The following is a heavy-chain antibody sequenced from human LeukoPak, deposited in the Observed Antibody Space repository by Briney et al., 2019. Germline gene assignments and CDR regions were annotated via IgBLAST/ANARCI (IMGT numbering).Heavy chain of an antibody. V-gene: IGHV3-23*01. J-gene: IGHJ4*02. Sequence: PGGSLSLSRVLSGFDYSRYAMSGVRQTPGKGLEWVSGISDSGRNIYYTESVKGRFTISRHNSQNTLSPQMDSLKADDTALYYCPKDRGIFAITKIDSWGQGTLVTVSS. D-gene: IGHD3-10*01. CDR3: PKDRGIFAITKIDS. CDR2: ISDSGRNI. CDR1: GFDYSRYA.